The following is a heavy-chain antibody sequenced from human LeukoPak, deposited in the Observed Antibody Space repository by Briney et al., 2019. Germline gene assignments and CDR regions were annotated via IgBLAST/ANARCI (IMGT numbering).Heavy chain of an antibody. J-gene: IGHJ1*01. CDR2: IYPDDSDT. CDR1: GYSFTSYW. CDR3: ARPGPRWYSSSFGCKLCFQH. V-gene: IGHV5-51*01. Sequence: GESLKISCTVSGYSFTSYWIGWVRQMPGEGLEWMGIIYPDDSDTRYSPSFQGQITISADKSINTAYLQWNSLAASDTAMYYCARPGPRWYSSSFGCKLCFQHWGQGTLVTVSS. D-gene: IGHD6-13*01.